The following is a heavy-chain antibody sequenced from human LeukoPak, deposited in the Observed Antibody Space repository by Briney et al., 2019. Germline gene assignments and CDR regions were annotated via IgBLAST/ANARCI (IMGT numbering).Heavy chain of an antibody. J-gene: IGHJ5*02. D-gene: IGHD1-1*01. CDR1: GGSISSYY. CDR2: IYYSGST. CDR3: ASDVEGTGWFDP. V-gene: IGHV4-59*01. Sequence: SETLSLTCTVSGGSISSYYWSWIRQPPGKGLEWIGYIYYSGSTNYNPSLKSRVTISVDTSKNQFSLKLSSVTAADTAVYYCASDVEGTGWFDPWGQETLVTVSS.